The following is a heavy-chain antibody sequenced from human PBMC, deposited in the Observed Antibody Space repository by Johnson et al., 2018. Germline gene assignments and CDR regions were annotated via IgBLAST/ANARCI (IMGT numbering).Heavy chain of an antibody. CDR1: GFTFSSYG. V-gene: IGHV3-33*01. D-gene: IGHD2-2*01. CDR3: GRDQDCSRPRCLGMDV. J-gene: IGHJ6*02. Sequence: QVQLVESGGGVVQPGRSLRLSCAASGFTFSSYGMHWVRQAPGKGLEWVAVIWYDGRNKYYADSVKGRFTISRDNSKNTLYLKMNSLRAEDTAVYYWGRDQDCSRPRCLGMDVWGQGTTVTGSS. CDR2: IWYDGRNK.